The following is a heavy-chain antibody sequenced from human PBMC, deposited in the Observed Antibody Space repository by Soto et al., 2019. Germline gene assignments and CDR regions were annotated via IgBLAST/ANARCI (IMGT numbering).Heavy chain of an antibody. Sequence: GESLKISCKGSGYSFTSYWISWVRQMPGKGLEWMGRIDPSDSYTNYSPSFQGHVTISADKSISTAYLQWSSLKASDTAMYYCARLGNYDILTGYSFSIDYWGQGTLVTV. D-gene: IGHD3-9*01. CDR2: IDPSDSYT. CDR1: GYSFTSYW. V-gene: IGHV5-10-1*01. J-gene: IGHJ4*02. CDR3: ARLGNYDILTGYSFSIDY.